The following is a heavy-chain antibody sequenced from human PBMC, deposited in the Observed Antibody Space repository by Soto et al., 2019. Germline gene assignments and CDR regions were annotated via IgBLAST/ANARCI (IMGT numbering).Heavy chain of an antibody. J-gene: IGHJ4*02. V-gene: IGHV4-31*03. Sequence: SETLSLTCTVSGGSISSGGYFWSWIRQHPGKGLEWIGNIYYSGRTYYSPALKSRVNMSVDTSKNQFSLNLSSVTAADTAVYFCARFAEEENQKVGSWYYFDYWGQGTRVTVSS. CDR3: ARFAEEENQKVGSWYYFDY. CDR2: IYYSGRT. CDR1: GGSISSGGYF. D-gene: IGHD6-13*01.